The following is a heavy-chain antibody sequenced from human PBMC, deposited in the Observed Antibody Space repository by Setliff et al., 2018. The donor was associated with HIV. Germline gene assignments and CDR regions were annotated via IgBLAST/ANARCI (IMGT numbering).Heavy chain of an antibody. CDR3: ARHGYDPLYYYYYMDV. CDR2: IYYSGST. J-gene: IGHJ6*03. Sequence: PSETLSLTCTVSGGSISSYYWSWIRQPPGKGLEWIGYIYYSGSTNYNPSLKSRVTISVDTSKNQFPLKLSSVTAADTAVYYCARHGYDPLYYYYYMDVWGKGTTVTVSS. V-gene: IGHV4-59*01. D-gene: IGHD5-12*01. CDR1: GGSISSYY.